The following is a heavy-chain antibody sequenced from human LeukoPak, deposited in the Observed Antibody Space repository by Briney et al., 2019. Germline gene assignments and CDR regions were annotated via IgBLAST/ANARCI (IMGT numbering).Heavy chain of an antibody. J-gene: IGHJ4*02. V-gene: IGHV3-23*01. CDR3: AKVIALDTSMGIFDY. Sequence: GGSLRLSCAASGFTFNNYAMSWVRQAPGKGLEGVSAITGGGTTYHADSLRGRFSISRDNSKNTLYLQMNSLRAEDTAIYYCAKVIALDTSMGIFDYWGQGTLVTVSS. CDR1: GFTFNNYA. CDR2: ITGGGTT. D-gene: IGHD5-18*01.